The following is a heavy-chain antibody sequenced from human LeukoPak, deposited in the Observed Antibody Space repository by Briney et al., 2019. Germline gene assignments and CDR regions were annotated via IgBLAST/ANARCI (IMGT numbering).Heavy chain of an antibody. Sequence: QPGGSLRLSCAASGFTFSSYAMSWVRQAPGKGLEWVSAISGSGGSTYYADSVKGRFTISRDNAKNSLYLQMNSLRAEDTAVYYCARDAFRYCTNGVCYTARGANWFDPWGQGTLVTVSS. CDR1: GFTFSSYA. D-gene: IGHD2-8*01. CDR3: ARDAFRYCTNGVCYTARGANWFDP. CDR2: ISGSGGST. V-gene: IGHV3-23*01. J-gene: IGHJ5*02.